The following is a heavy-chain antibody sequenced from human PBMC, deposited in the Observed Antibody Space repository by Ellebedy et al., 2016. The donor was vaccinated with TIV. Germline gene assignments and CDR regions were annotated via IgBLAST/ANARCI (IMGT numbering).Heavy chain of an antibody. J-gene: IGHJ6*03. D-gene: IGHD2-2*01. Sequence: SETLSLTXAVSGGSFSDYYWSWIRQPPGKGPAWIGEINHSGNTNYNPSLKSRVTISVDTSKNQFSLKLSSVTAADTDIYYCARARCREYCSSTSYYYYYMDVWGKGTTVTVSS. CDR1: GGSFSDYY. CDR2: INHSGNT. V-gene: IGHV4-34*01. CDR3: ARARCREYCSSTSYYYYYMDV.